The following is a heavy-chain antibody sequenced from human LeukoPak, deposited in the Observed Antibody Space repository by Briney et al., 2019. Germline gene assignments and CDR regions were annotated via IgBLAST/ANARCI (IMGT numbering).Heavy chain of an antibody. J-gene: IGHJ4*02. Sequence: ASETLSLTCTVSGGSISSYYWSWIRQPPGKGLEWIGRIYNSGTTNYNPSLKSRVTMSVDTSKNQFSLKLSSVTAADTAVYYCARVLLWFGGLEDWGQGTLVTVSS. D-gene: IGHD3-10*01. V-gene: IGHV4-4*07. CDR3: ARVLLWFGGLED. CDR2: IYNSGTT. CDR1: GGSISSYY.